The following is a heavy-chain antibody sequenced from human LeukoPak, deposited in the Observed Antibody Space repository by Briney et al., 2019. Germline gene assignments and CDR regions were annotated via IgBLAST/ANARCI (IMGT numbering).Heavy chain of an antibody. V-gene: IGHV5-10-1*01. CDR3: ARQAVDYYYGMDV. Sequence: GESLRISCEGSGYTLTTYWISWVRQMPGKGLEWMGRIDPSDSYTNYSPSFQGHVTMSADRSISTAYLQWSSLKASDTALYYCARQAVDYYYGMDVWGQGTTVTVSS. J-gene: IGHJ6*02. D-gene: IGHD6-25*01. CDR2: IDPSDSYT. CDR1: GYTLTTYW.